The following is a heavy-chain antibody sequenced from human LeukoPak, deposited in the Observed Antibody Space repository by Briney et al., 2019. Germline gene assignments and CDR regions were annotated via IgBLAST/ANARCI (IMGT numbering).Heavy chain of an antibody. D-gene: IGHD3-22*01. CDR3: ARRRNYYDSSGYYSNWFDP. CDR1: GGSISSSSYY. Sequence: KPSETLSLTCTVSGGSISSSSYYWGWIRQPPGKGLEWIGSIYYSGSTYYNPSLKSRVTISIDTSKNQFSLKLSSVTAADTAVYYCARRRNYYDSSGYYSNWFDPWAREPWSPSPQ. CDR2: IYYSGST. J-gene: IGHJ5*02. V-gene: IGHV4-39*01.